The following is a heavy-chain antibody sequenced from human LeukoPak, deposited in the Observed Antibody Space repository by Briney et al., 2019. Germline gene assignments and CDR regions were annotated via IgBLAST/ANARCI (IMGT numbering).Heavy chain of an antibody. V-gene: IGHV3-74*01. D-gene: IGHD6-13*01. Sequence: GGSLRLSCAASGFIFSSYWMHWVRQAPGKGLVWVSRINSDGSSTSYADSVKGRFTISRDNSKNTLFLQMNSLRGEDTAVYYCARVIAAAGYYFDFWGQGTLVTVSS. CDR2: INSDGSST. CDR3: ARVIAAAGYYFDF. CDR1: GFIFSSYW. J-gene: IGHJ4*02.